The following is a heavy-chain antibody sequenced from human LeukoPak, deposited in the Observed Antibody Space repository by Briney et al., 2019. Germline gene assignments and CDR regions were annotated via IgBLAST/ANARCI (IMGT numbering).Heavy chain of an antibody. CDR3: AKDPSIAVTPRYFDY. CDR2: ISYDGSNK. V-gene: IGHV3-30-3*01. Sequence: PGGSLRLSCAASGFTFSSYAMHWVRQAPGKGLEWVAVISYDGSNKYYADSVKGRFTISRDNSKNTLYLQMNSLRAEDTAVYYCAKDPSIAVTPRYFDYWGQGTLVTVSS. D-gene: IGHD6-19*01. CDR1: GFTFSSYA. J-gene: IGHJ4*02.